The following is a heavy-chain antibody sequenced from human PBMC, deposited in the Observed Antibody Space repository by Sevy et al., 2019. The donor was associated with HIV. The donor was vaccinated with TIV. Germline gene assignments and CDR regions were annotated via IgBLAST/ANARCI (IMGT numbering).Heavy chain of an antibody. CDR3: ARATYSSSWYEAGAFDI. CDR1: GFTFSSYA. V-gene: IGHV3-64*01. J-gene: IGHJ3*02. D-gene: IGHD6-13*01. CDR2: ISSNGGST. Sequence: GGSLRLSCAASGFTFSSYAMHWVRQAPGKGLEYVSAISSNGGSTYYANSVKGRFTISRDNSKNTLYLQMGSLRAEDMAVYYCARATYSSSWYEAGAFDIWGQGTMVTVSS.